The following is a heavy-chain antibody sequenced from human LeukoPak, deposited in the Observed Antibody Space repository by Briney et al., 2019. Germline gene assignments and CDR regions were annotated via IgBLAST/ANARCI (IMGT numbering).Heavy chain of an antibody. CDR2: INYSGTT. V-gene: IGHV4-59*01. Sequence: SETLSLTCTVSGGSISVYYGHCIRQSPGMGLEWIGYINYSGTTDYNPSLKSRVTISVDTSKNQFSLNLRSATAADTAVYYCAREYSSFEYWGQGILVTVSS. J-gene: IGHJ4*02. CDR1: GGSISVYY. D-gene: IGHD5-18*01. CDR3: AREYSSFEY.